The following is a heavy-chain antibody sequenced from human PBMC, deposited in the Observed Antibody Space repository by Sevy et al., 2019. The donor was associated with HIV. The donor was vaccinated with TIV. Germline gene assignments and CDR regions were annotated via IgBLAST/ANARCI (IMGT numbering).Heavy chain of an antibody. J-gene: IGHJ5*02. V-gene: IGHV3-30*14. CDR1: GFTFNSYS. D-gene: IGHD6-13*01. CDR3: ARDAAEGLYGDSWFSNWLDP. CDR2: ISYDGSNQ. Sequence: GGSLRLSCAASGFTFNSYSMYWVRQAPGKGLEWVAVISYDGSNQYYADSVKGRLTVSRDNSKNTLYLQMNSLGVEDTALYYCARDAAEGLYGDSWFSNWLDPWGQGTLVTVSS.